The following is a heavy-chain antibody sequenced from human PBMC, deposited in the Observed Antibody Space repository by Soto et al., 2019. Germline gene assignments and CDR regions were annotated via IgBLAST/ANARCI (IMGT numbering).Heavy chain of an antibody. CDR1: GGSISSSSYY. Sequence: SETLSLTCTVSGGSISSSSYYWGWIRQPPGKGLGWIGSIYYSGSTYYNPSLKSRVTISVDTSKSQFSLKLSSVTAADTAVYYCARGYCSGGSCYRYWGQGSQVTVSS. J-gene: IGHJ4*02. D-gene: IGHD2-15*01. CDR2: IYYSGST. V-gene: IGHV4-39*01. CDR3: ARGYCSGGSCYRY.